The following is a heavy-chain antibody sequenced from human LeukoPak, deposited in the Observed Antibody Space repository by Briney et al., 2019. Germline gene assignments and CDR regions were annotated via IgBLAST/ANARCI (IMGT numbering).Heavy chain of an antibody. CDR3: AKGKGSSALGY. D-gene: IGHD3-16*01. Sequence: GGSLRLSCATSGLAFRIFGMHWVRQAPGKGLEWVAFIRHDGSNTYYGDSVKGRFTISRDNSKNTMYLEMKSLRVEDTALYYCAKGKGSSALGYWGQGTLVTVSS. CDR2: IRHDGSNT. V-gene: IGHV3-30*02. CDR1: GLAFRIFG. J-gene: IGHJ4*02.